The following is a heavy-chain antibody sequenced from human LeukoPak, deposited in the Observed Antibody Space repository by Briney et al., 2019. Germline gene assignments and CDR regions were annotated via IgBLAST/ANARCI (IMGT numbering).Heavy chain of an antibody. CDR3: ARAPSEIGGYYPEYFRH. CDR2: IKSDGST. D-gene: IGHD3-22*01. CDR1: GFTFSTYW. Sequence: GGSLRLSCAASGFTFSTYWMHWVRQAPGKGLVWVSRIKSDGSTNYADSVKGRFTISRDNAKNTVSLQMNSLRPEDTSVYYCARAPSEIGGYYPEYFRHWGQGTLVTVSS. V-gene: IGHV3-74*01. J-gene: IGHJ1*01.